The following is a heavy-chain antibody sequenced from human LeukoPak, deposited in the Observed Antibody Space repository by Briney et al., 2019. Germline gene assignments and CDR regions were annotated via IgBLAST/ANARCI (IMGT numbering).Heavy chain of an antibody. D-gene: IGHD1-1*01. CDR2: IRYDGSNK. V-gene: IGHV3-30*02. Sequence: PGGSLRLSCAASGFSFSDFAMHWVRQAPGKGLEWVAFIRYDGSNKYYADSVKGRFTISRDDSKNTLYLQMNSLRTEDTAAYYCATDVHPGNNWFDPWGQGTLVTVSS. J-gene: IGHJ5*02. CDR3: ATDVHPGNNWFDP. CDR1: GFSFSDFA.